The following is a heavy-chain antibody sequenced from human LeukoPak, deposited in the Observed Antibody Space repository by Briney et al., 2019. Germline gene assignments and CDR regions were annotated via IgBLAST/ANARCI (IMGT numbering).Heavy chain of an antibody. D-gene: IGHD5-24*01. CDR1: GYTFTTYG. V-gene: IGHV1-69*13. Sequence: SVKVSCKASGYTFTTYGISWVRQAPGQGLEWMGGIIPIFGTANYAQKFQGRVTITADESTSTAYMELSSLRSEDTAVYYCARWDGYNYVGRGWFDPWGQGTLVTVSS. J-gene: IGHJ5*02. CDR3: ARWDGYNYVGRGWFDP. CDR2: IIPIFGTA.